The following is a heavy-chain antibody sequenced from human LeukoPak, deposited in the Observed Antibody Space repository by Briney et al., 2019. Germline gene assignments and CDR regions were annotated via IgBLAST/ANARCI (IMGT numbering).Heavy chain of an antibody. J-gene: IGHJ4*02. V-gene: IGHV3-23*01. D-gene: IGHD2-2*02. CDR2: ISESGTGT. Sequence: PGGSLRLSCAASGVTFSRYAMSWVRQAPGKGLEWVSAISESGTGTYYADSVKGRFTISRDNSKNTLYLQMNSLRAEDTAVYYCAKVKDDIVVVPAAIFDYWGQGTLVTVSS. CDR3: AKVKDDIVVVPAAIFDY. CDR1: GVTFSRYA.